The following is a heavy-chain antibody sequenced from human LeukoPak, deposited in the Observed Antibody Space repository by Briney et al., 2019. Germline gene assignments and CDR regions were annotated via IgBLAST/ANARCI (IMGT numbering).Heavy chain of an antibody. D-gene: IGHD4/OR15-4a*01. CDR2: IYHSERT. V-gene: IGHV4-38-2*02. CDR1: GYSISDYY. CDR3: ARLFLTTYAFDI. J-gene: IGHJ3*02. Sequence: PSETLSLTCTVSGYSISDYYWGWIRQPPGKGLEWIGSIYHSERTYYNPSLKSRVTISVDSSKNQFSLKLSSVTAADTAVYYCARLFLTTYAFDIWGQGTMVTVSS.